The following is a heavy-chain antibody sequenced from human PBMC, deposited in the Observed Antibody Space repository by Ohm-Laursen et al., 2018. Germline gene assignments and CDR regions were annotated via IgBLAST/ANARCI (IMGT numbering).Heavy chain of an antibody. CDR2: IYTSGST. V-gene: IGHV4-4*07. CDR3: ARDETNFLDY. J-gene: IGHJ4*02. Sequence: SQTLSLTCSVSGGAISSYYWSWIRQPAGKGLEWIGRIYTSGSTNYNPSLKSRVTMSVDTSKNQFSLKLSSVTAADTAVYYCARDETNFLDYWGQGTLVTVSS. CDR1: GGAISSYY. D-gene: IGHD2-8*01.